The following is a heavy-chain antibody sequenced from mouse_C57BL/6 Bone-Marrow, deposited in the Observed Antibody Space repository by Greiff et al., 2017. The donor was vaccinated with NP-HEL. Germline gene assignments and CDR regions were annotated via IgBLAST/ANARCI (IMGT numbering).Heavy chain of an antibody. V-gene: IGHV1-15*01. CDR2: IDPDTGGT. CDR1: GYTFTDYD. CDR3: TKEGYCGSSRMDD. Sequence: VQLQQSGAELVRPGASVTLSCKASGYTFTDYDMHWVKQTPVHGLEWIGAIDPDTGGTAFNQKFKGKAILTADKSSSTAYMELRSLTSEDSAVYYCTKEGYCGSSRMDDWGQGTSVTVSS. D-gene: IGHD1-1*01. J-gene: IGHJ4*01.